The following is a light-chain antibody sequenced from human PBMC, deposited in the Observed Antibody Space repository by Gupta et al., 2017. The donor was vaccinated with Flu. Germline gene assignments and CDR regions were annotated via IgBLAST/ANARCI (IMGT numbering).Light chain of an antibody. CDR2: EVS. V-gene: IGLV2-14*01. CDR3: SEYASNSYV. CDR1: SRDIGGYNY. J-gene: IGLJ2*01. Sequence: QSALTQPASVSGAPGQSISISCTGTSRDIGGYNYVSWYQQHPAKALNLNIYEVSNRASGVCNSVSNSETTTTVTMNRAEVEAEDEYYYHCSEYASNSYVFGGGTTFTVL.